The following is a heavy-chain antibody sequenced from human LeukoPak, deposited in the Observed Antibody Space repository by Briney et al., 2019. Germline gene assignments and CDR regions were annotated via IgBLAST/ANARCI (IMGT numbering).Heavy chain of an antibody. Sequence: PSETLSLTCTVSGGSISSGDYYWSWIRQPPGKGLEWIGYIYYSGCTYYNPSLKSRVTISVDTSKNQFSLKLSSVTAADTAVYYCARDYDYVWGSYRPSGAFDIWGQGTMVTVSS. CDR2: IYYSGCT. CDR1: GGSISSGDYY. J-gene: IGHJ3*02. D-gene: IGHD3-16*02. CDR3: ARDYDYVWGSYRPSGAFDI. V-gene: IGHV4-30-4*01.